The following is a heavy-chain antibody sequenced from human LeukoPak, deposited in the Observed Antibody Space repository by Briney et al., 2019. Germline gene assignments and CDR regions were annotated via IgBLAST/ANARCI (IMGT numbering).Heavy chain of an antibody. CDR1: AGTFTSYA. D-gene: IGHD1-1*01. V-gene: IGHV1-69*01. Sequence: SVTVSCKASAGTFTSYAISWVRQAPGQGLEWMGGIIPIFGTANYAQKFRGRVTITADESTSTAYMELSSLRSEDTAVYYCARDRGGNGPFDYWGQGTLVTVSS. CDR3: ARDRGGNGPFDY. J-gene: IGHJ4*02. CDR2: IIPIFGTA.